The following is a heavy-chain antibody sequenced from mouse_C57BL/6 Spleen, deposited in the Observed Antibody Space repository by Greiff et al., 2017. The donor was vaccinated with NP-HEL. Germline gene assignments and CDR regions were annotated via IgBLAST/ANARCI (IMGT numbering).Heavy chain of an antibody. D-gene: IGHD2-4*01. CDR1: GFTFSDYY. CDR3: AREDDYDRFFAY. J-gene: IGHJ3*01. CDR2: INYDGSST. Sequence: EVHVVESEGGLVQPGSSMKLSCTASGFTFSDYYMAWVRQVPEKGLEWVANINYDGSSTYYLDSLKSRFIISRDNAKNILYLQMSSLKSEDTATYYCAREDDYDRFFAYWGQGTLVTVSA. V-gene: IGHV5-16*01.